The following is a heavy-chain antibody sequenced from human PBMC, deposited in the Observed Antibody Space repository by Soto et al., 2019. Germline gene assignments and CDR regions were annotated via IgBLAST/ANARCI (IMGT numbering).Heavy chain of an antibody. Sequence: QITLKESGPTLVKPTQTLTLTCTFSGFSLSTSGVGVGWIRQPPGKALEWLALIYWNDDKRYSPSLKSRLTITKDTSKNQVVLTMTNMDPVDTATYYCAHSKWALEWLLSYCLGEYNWFDPWGQGTLVTVSS. CDR1: GFSLSTSGVG. D-gene: IGHD3-3*01. CDR2: IYWNDDK. CDR3: AHSKWALEWLLSYCLGEYNWFDP. J-gene: IGHJ5*02. V-gene: IGHV2-5*01.